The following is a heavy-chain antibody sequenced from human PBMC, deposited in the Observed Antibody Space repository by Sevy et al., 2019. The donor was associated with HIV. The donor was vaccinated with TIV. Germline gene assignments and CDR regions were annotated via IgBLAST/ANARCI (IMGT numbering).Heavy chain of an antibody. CDR3: ARKVGYYYYYGMDV. CDR1: GSTFRSYE. V-gene: IGHV3-48*03. Sequence: GSLRLSCEGSGSTFRSYEMNWVRQAPGKGLEWISYIYASGSPIYYSDSVRGRFTISRDDAKNSLYLQMDDLRVDDTATYYCARKVGYYYYYGMDVWGQGTTVTVSS. CDR2: IYASGSPI. J-gene: IGHJ6*02.